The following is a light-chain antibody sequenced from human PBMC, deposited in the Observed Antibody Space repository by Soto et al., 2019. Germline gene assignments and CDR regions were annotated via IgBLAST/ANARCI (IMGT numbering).Light chain of an antibody. CDR2: EVV. CDR3: KSYAGSNTYV. V-gene: IGLV2-8*01. CDR1: KNDVGFYDF. Sequence: QSALTQPPSASGSPGQSVTISCTGTKNDVGFYDFVSWYQHHPGKAPRLIIYEVVQRPSGVPDRFSGSKSGNTASLTVSGLQAADEADHFCKSYAGSNTYVFGSGTKVTVL. J-gene: IGLJ1*01.